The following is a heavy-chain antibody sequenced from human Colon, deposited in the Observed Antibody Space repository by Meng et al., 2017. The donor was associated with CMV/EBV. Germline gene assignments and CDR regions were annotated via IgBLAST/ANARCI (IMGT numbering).Heavy chain of an antibody. Sequence: GSLRLSCPVSGASIISYSWTWIRQPPGEVLEWVGFIYDSGSTNYNPSIKSRVTISLDSSKNQFSLKLNAVTAADTAVYYCAREGRRRTSLPPFFHYYGVDVWGQGITVTVSS. J-gene: IGHJ6*02. CDR1: GASIISYS. V-gene: IGHV4-59*01. CDR2: IYDSGST. CDR3: AREGRRRTSLPPFFHYYGVDV. D-gene: IGHD2-15*01.